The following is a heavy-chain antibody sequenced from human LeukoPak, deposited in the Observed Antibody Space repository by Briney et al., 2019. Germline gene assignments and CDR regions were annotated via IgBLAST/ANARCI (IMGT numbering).Heavy chain of an antibody. Sequence: ASVKVSCKASGYTFTIYAMNWVRQAPGQGLEWMGWINTNTGNPTYAQGFTGRFVFSLDTSVSTAYLQISSLKAEDTAVYYCARTTEGYAGGPGYSYYYYMDVWGKGTTVTISS. J-gene: IGHJ6*03. CDR1: GYTFTIYA. D-gene: IGHD5-12*01. CDR3: ARTTEGYAGGPGYSYYYYMDV. V-gene: IGHV7-4-1*02. CDR2: INTNTGNP.